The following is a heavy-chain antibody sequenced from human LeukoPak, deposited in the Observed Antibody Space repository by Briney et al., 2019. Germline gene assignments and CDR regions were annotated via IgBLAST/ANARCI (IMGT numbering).Heavy chain of an antibody. Sequence: GGSLRLSCAASGFTFGSYSMNWVRQAPGKGLEWVSYISSSSSTIYYADSVKGRFNISRDNAKDSLYLQMNSLRVEDTGVYYCARENREARYSDYWGQGILVTVSS. D-gene: IGHD6-6*01. CDR2: ISSSSSTI. CDR1: GFTFGSYS. CDR3: ARENREARYSDY. V-gene: IGHV3-48*04. J-gene: IGHJ4*02.